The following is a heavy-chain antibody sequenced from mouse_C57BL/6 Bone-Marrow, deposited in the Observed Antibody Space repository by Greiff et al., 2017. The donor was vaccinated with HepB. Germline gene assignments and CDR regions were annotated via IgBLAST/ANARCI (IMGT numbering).Heavy chain of an antibody. Sequence: EVQRVDSGGGLVQPGGSLSLSCAASGFTFTDYYMSWVRQPPGKALEWLGFIRNKANGYTTEYSASVKGRFTISRDNSQSILYLQMNALRAEDSATYYCARSVYYYGSSPYWYFDVWGTGTTVTVSS. CDR3: ARSVYYYGSSPYWYFDV. CDR2: IRNKANGYTT. J-gene: IGHJ1*03. V-gene: IGHV7-3*01. D-gene: IGHD1-1*01. CDR1: GFTFTDYY.